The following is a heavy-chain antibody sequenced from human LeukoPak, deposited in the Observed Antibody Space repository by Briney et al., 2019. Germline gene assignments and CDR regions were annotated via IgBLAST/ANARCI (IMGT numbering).Heavy chain of an antibody. D-gene: IGHD6-13*01. CDR3: AKVPPSITAAGNWLDP. CDR1: GYTFTAYY. CDR2: INPNTGGT. V-gene: IGHV1-2*06. J-gene: IGHJ5*02. Sequence: ASVKVSCKASGYTFTAYYIHWVRQAPGQGLEWMGRINPNTGGTNYAQKFQGRVTMTRDTSITTDYMELSRLTSDDTAIYYCAKVPPSITAAGNWLDPWGQGALVTVSS.